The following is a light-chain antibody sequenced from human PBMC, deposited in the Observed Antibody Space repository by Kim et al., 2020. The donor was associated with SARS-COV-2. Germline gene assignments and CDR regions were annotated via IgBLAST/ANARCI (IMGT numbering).Light chain of an antibody. CDR2: RDS. V-gene: IGLV3-9*01. J-gene: IGLJ3*02. Sequence: SYELTQPLSVSVALGQTARITCGGNNIGSKNVHWYQQKPGQAPVLVIYRDSNRPSGIPERFSGSNPGNTATLTISRAQAGDEADYYCQVWDSSTGVFGGGTQLTVL. CDR1: NIGSKN. CDR3: QVWDSSTGV.